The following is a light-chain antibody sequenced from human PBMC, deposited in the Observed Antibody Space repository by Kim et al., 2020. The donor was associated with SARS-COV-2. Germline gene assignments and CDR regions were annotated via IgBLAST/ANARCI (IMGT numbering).Light chain of an antibody. Sequence: SYELTQPHSVSVATARRARITCGGNNMGSKAVHWYHIYSDSNRTSGIPERFSGSNPGNTTNLTISRIEAGDEADYYCQVWDSSSDNPRVFGGGTKLTVL. V-gene: IGLV3-12*01. CDR1: NMGSKA. CDR3: QVWDSSSDNPRV. CDR2: SDS. J-gene: IGLJ3*02.